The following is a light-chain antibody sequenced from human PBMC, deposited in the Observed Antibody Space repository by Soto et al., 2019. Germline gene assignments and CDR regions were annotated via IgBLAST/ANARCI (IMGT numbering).Light chain of an antibody. CDR2: GAS. CDR3: QQYGNLPIT. CDR1: QSVSSY. Sequence: RFPFAPSLSQIDSATLPCRASQSVSSYLAWYQRKPGQAPRLLIYGASSRATGIPGRFSASGSGTDFTLTITPLEPEDFAVYFCQQYGNLPITFSHGGRPEI. J-gene: IGKJ5*01. V-gene: IGKV3-20*01.